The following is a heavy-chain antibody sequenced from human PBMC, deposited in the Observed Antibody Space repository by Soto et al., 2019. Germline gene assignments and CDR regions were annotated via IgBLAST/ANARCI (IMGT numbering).Heavy chain of an antibody. Sequence: SETMSLTCTVSGDYISSSSYYWGWIRQPPGKGLEWIGSIYYSGSTYYNPSLKSRVTISVDTSKNQFSLKLSSVTAADTAVYYCAREAGPWTRQGSAFAIWGQGTMVTVSS. CDR3: AREAGPWTRQGSAFAI. D-gene: IGHD2-15*01. CDR1: GDYISSSSYY. J-gene: IGHJ3*02. V-gene: IGHV4-39*01. CDR2: IYYSGST.